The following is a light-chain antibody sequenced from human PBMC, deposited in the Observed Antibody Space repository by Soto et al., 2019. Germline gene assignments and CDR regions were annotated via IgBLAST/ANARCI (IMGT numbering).Light chain of an antibody. CDR2: GAS. J-gene: IGKJ1*01. Sequence: EIVLTQSPGTLSLSPVERATLSCRSSQSVSSSYLAWYQQKPGQAPRLLIYGASSRATGIPDRFSGSGSGTDFTLTISRLEPEDFVVYYCQQYGSSPQTFGQGTKVDIK. CDR3: QQYGSSPQT. V-gene: IGKV3-20*01. CDR1: QSVSSSY.